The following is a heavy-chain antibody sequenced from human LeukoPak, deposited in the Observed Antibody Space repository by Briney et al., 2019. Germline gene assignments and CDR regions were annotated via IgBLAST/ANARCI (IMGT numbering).Heavy chain of an antibody. D-gene: IGHD5-24*01. CDR3: AKDIQLST. CDR1: GFTFRGAA. V-gene: IGHV3-23*01. Sequence: GGSLRLSCAVSGFTFRGAAMIWVRQAPGKGLEWVSLISSSGNNAYYADSVKGRFTISRDNSKNTLSLQMNSLRVEDTAIYYCAKDIQLSTWGLGTRVTVSS. CDR2: ISSSGNNA. J-gene: IGHJ3*01.